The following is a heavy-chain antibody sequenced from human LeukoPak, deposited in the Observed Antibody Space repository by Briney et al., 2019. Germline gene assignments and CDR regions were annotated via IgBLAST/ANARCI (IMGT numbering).Heavy chain of an antibody. CDR3: ARHEWIQLWFGWFDP. CDR2: IYYSEST. V-gene: IGHV4-39*01. Sequence: NASETLSLTCTVSGGSISSSSYYWGWIRQPPGKGLEWIGSIYYSESTYYNPSLKSRVTISVDTSKNQFSLKLSSVTAADTAVYYCARHEWIQLWFGWFDPWGQGTLVTVSS. CDR1: GGSISSSSYY. D-gene: IGHD5-18*01. J-gene: IGHJ5*02.